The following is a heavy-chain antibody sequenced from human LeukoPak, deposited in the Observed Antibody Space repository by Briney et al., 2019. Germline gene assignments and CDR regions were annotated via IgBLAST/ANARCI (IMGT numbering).Heavy chain of an antibody. Sequence: ASVKVSCKASGYTFTSYGISWVRQAPGQGLEWMGIINPSGGSTSHAQKFQGRVTMTRDTSTSTVYMELSSLRSEDTAVYYCARASMAVAGYYFDYWGQGTLVTVSS. CDR3: ARASMAVAGYYFDY. CDR2: INPSGGST. D-gene: IGHD6-19*01. CDR1: GYTFTSYG. J-gene: IGHJ4*02. V-gene: IGHV1-46*01.